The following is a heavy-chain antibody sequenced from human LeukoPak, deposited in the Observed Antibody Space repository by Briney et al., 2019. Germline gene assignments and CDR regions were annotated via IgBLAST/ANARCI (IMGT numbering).Heavy chain of an antibody. CDR3: ARTGYYYVLDY. V-gene: IGHV3-49*04. Sequence: GGSLRLSCTASGVNFGDSSINWVRQAPGKGLEWVGFIRSKTYGGTTDYAASVQGRFTISRDDSKSIAYLQMSSLKTEDTAIYYCARTGYYYVLDYWGQGSLVTVSS. D-gene: IGHD3-22*01. J-gene: IGHJ4*02. CDR1: GVNFGDSS. CDR2: IRSKTYGGTT.